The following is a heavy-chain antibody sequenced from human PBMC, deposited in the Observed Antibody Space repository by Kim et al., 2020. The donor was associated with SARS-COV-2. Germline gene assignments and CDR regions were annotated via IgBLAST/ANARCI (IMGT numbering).Heavy chain of an antibody. CDR1: GYTFTRYD. CDR3: ARGRFTTIVGVTIRFD. V-gene: IGHV1-8*01. Sequence: ASVKVSCKAAGYTFTRYDINWVRQAPGQGLEWMGWMNPNSGNTGYAQKFQGRVTMTSDTSINTAYMELSGLRFEDTAFYYCARGRFTTIVGVTIRFD. CDR2: MNPNSGNT. J-gene: IGHJ5*01. D-gene: IGHD3-3*01.